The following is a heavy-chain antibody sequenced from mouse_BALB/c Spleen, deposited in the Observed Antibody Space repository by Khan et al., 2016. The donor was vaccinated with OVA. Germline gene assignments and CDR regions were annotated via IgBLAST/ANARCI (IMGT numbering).Heavy chain of an antibody. CDR2: INPSTGYT. CDR1: GYTFINYW. CDR3: ARRGLRWDFDY. Sequence: QVQLQQSGAELAKPGASVKMSCKASGYTFINYWILWVKQRPGQGLEWIGYINPSTGYTEYNQNFKDKATLTADKSSSTAYMQLSSLTSEDCAVYYCARRGLRWDFDYWGQGTTLTVSS. J-gene: IGHJ2*01. V-gene: IGHV1-7*01. D-gene: IGHD1-1*01.